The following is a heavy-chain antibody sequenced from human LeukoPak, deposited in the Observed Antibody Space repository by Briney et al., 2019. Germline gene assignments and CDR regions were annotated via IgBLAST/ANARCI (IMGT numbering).Heavy chain of an antibody. CDR3: ARTFFCSGGSCYSPFDY. D-gene: IGHD2-15*01. V-gene: IGHV1-8*01. CDR2: MNPNSGNT. Sequence: ASVKVSCKASGYTFTSYDINWVRQATGQGLEWMGWMNPNSGNTGYAQKFQGRVTMTRNTSISTAYMELSSLRSEDTAVYYCARTFFCSGGSCYSPFDYWGQGTLVTVSS. J-gene: IGHJ4*02. CDR1: GYTFTSYD.